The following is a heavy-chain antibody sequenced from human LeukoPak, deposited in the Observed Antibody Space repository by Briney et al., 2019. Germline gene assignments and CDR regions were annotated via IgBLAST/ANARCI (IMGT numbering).Heavy chain of an antibody. V-gene: IGHV4-30-4*01. Sequence: PSETLSLTCTVSGGSISSGDYYWSWIRQPPGKGLEWIGYIYYSGSTYYNPSLKSRVTISVDTSKNQFSLKLSSVTAADTAVYSCAGEALKTWSDPWGQEPWSPTPQ. CDR3: AGEALKTWSDP. CDR1: GGSISSGDYY. D-gene: IGHD3-16*01. J-gene: IGHJ5*02. CDR2: IYYSGST.